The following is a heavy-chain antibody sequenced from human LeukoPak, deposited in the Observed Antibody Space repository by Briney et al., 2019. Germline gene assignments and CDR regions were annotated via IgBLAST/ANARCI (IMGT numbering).Heavy chain of an antibody. Sequence: GASVKVSCKASGYTFTSYDINWVRQATGQGLEWMGWMTPNSGYTGYARKFQGRVTITMNTSITTAYMELSSLRFEDTAVYYCARGRDGYNFGYFDLWGRGTLVTVSS. CDR3: ARGRDGYNFGYFDL. CDR2: MTPNSGYT. D-gene: IGHD5-24*01. J-gene: IGHJ2*01. CDR1: GYTFTSYD. V-gene: IGHV1-8*03.